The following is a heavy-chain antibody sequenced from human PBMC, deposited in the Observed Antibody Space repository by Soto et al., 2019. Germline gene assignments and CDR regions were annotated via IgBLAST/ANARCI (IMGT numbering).Heavy chain of an antibody. V-gene: IGHV1-69*08. Sequence: QVQLVQSGPEVKKSGSSVKVSCKLSGGTFTTDTISWLRGAPGQGLEWMGRIIPILGTGNYAQKFQGRVTITENKSTNKGYMELSSITSEDTAVYYRAREEGSNNMGTFPFSDLDVWGNATTVTVSS. CDR1: GGTFTTDT. D-gene: IGHD7-27*01. CDR2: IIPILGTG. J-gene: IGHJ6*04. CDR3: AREEGSNNMGTFPFSDLDV.